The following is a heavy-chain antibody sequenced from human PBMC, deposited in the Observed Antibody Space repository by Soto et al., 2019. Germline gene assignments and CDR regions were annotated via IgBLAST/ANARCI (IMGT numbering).Heavy chain of an antibody. D-gene: IGHD3-9*01. CDR3: ARVIRYFDWSHDY. V-gene: IGHV3-64*04. J-gene: IGHJ4*02. Sequence: PGGSLRLSCSASGFTFSSYPMHWVRQAPGKGLEHVSTINVNGDSAYYADSVKGRFTISRDNAKNSLYLQMNSLRAEDTAVYYCARVIRYFDWSHDYWGQGTLVTVSS. CDR2: INVNGDSA. CDR1: GFTFSSYP.